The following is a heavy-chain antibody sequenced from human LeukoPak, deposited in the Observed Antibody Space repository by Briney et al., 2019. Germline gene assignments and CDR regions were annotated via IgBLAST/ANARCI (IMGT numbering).Heavy chain of an antibody. Sequence: SETLSLTCTVSGGSISSSSYYWGWIRQPPGKGLEWIGTIYYSGSTYYNPSLKSRITISVDTSKNQFSLKLSSVTVADTAVYYCARHLAIYDSGGYYYERGRYYFDFWGQGALVTVSS. CDR2: IYYSGST. CDR3: ARHLAIYDSGGYYYERGRYYFDF. J-gene: IGHJ4*02. CDR1: GGSISSSSYY. D-gene: IGHD3-22*01. V-gene: IGHV4-39*01.